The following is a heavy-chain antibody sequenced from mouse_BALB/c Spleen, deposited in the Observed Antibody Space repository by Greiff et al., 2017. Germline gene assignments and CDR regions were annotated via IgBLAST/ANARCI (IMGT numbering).Heavy chain of an antibody. CDR2: ISSGSSTI. V-gene: IGHV5-17*02. CDR3: ARDDYYVGMDY. Sequence: EVQRVESGGGLVQPGGSRKLSCVASGFTFSSFGMHWVRQAPEKGLEWVAYISSGSSTIYYADTVKGRFTISRDNPKNTLFLQMTSLRSEDTAMYYCARDDYYVGMDYWGQGTSVTVSS. J-gene: IGHJ4*01. CDR1: GFTFSSFG. D-gene: IGHD2-3*01.